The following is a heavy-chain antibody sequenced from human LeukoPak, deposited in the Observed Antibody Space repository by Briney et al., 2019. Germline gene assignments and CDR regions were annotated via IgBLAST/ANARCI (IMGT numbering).Heavy chain of an antibody. CDR1: GCTFTSYY. CDR2: INPSGGST. CDR3: ARAWSVSYDILTGRKGGDY. D-gene: IGHD3-9*01. Sequence: GASVKVSCKASGCTFTSYYMHWVRQAPGQGLEWMGIINPSGGSTSYAQKFQGRVTMTRDTSTSTVYMELSSLRSEDTAVYYCARAWSVSYDILTGRKGGDYWGQGTLVTVSS. J-gene: IGHJ4*02. V-gene: IGHV1-46*01.